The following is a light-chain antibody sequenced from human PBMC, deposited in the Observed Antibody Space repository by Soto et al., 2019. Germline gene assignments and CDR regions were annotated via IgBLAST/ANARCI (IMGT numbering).Light chain of an antibody. CDR1: SSDVGGYKY. CDR2: EVS. Sequence: QSALTQPASVSGSPGQSITISCTATSSDVGGYKYVSWFQQHPGEAPKLLIYEVSNRPSGVSNRFSASKSGNTASLTISGLQAEDEADYYCSSYTSSNTWVFGGGTKLTVL. V-gene: IGLV2-14*01. CDR3: SSYTSSNTWV. J-gene: IGLJ3*02.